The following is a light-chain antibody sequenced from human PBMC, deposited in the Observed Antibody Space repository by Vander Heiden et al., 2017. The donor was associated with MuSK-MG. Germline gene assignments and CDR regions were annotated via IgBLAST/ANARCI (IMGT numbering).Light chain of an antibody. Sequence: DMQMTESPSSLSASGGDRVTITCRASQSISSYLNWYQQKPGKAPKLLIYAASSLQSGVPSRFSGSGSGTDFTLTISSLQPEDFATYYCQQSDSTPWTFGQGTKVEIK. CDR3: QQSDSTPWT. V-gene: IGKV1-39*01. J-gene: IGKJ1*01. CDR1: QSISSY. CDR2: AAS.